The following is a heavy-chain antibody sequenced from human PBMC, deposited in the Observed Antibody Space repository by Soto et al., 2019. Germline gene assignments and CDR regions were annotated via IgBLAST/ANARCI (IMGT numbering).Heavy chain of an antibody. J-gene: IGHJ4*02. CDR1: GFTFSSYS. CDR2: ISSSSSYI. D-gene: IGHD2-15*01. Sequence: GGSLRLSCAASGFTFSSYSMNWVRQAPGKGLEWVSSISSSSSYIYYADSVKGRFTISRDNAKNSLYLQMNSLRAEDTAVYYCARDTTYCSGGSCPTGGYWGQGTLVTVSS. V-gene: IGHV3-21*01. CDR3: ARDTTYCSGGSCPTGGY.